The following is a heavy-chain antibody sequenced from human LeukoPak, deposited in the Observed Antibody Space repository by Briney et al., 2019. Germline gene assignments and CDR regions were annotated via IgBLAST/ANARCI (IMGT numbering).Heavy chain of an antibody. CDR3: AKDWVEMATNEYFDY. CDR1: GGSISSYY. J-gene: IGHJ4*02. D-gene: IGHD5-24*01. CDR2: IYYSGST. V-gene: IGHV4-59*01. Sequence: SETLSLTCTVSGGSISSYYWSWIRQPPGKGLEWIGYIYYSGSTNYNPSLKSRVTISVDTSKNQFSLKLSSVTAADTAVYYCAKDWVEMATNEYFDYWGQGTLVTVSS.